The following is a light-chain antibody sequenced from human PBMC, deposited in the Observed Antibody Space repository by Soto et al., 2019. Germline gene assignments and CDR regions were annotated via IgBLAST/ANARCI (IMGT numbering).Light chain of an antibody. CDR1: QSVGTSV. V-gene: IGKV3-20*01. CDR3: HQYGSSSL. CDR2: GTS. J-gene: IGKJ2*01. Sequence: ENVLTQSPDTLSLSPGERASLSCRASQSVGTSVLAWYQQKPGQAPRLLLYGTSNRATDIPDRFSGSGSGTDFPLTISRLEPEDSAVYFCHQYGSSSLFGQGTKLEIK.